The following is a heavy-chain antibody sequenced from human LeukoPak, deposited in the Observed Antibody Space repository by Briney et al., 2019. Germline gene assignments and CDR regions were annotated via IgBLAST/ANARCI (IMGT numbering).Heavy chain of an antibody. J-gene: IGHJ4*02. Sequence: GGSLRLSCAASRFTFSDYYMSWIRQAPGKGLEWVSYISGRSTTIYNADSVKGRFTISRDNAKNSLYLQMNSLRAEDTAVYYCARDSGYSGNSGYFDYWGQGTLVTVSS. D-gene: IGHD4-23*01. CDR3: ARDSGYSGNSGYFDY. V-gene: IGHV3-11*04. CDR2: ISGRSTTI. CDR1: RFTFSDYY.